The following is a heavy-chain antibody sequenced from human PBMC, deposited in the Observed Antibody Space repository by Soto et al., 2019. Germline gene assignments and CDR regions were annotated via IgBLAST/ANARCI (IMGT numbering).Heavy chain of an antibody. CDR3: ARGRGDNGDYREYYFDY. D-gene: IGHD4-17*01. CDR2: INHSGST. CDR1: GGSFSGYY. V-gene: IGHV4-34*01. J-gene: IGHJ4*02. Sequence: QVQLQQWGAGLLKPSETLSLTCAVYGGSFSGYYWSWIRQPPGKGLEWIGEINHSGSTNYNPSLKSRVTISVDTSKNQFSLTLSSVTAADTAVYYCARGRGDNGDYREYYFDYWGQGTLVNVSS.